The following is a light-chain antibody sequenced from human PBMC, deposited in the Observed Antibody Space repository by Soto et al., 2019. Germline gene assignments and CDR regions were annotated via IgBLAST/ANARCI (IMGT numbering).Light chain of an antibody. Sequence: EIVMTQSPGTLSLSPGESATLSCRASQSISNNLVWYQQKPGQAPRLLIYGASTRATGIPARFSGGGSGAEFTLTISSLQSEDFAFYYCQQYNQWPRTFGQGTKVDIK. CDR2: GAS. CDR1: QSISNN. J-gene: IGKJ1*01. CDR3: QQYNQWPRT. V-gene: IGKV3-15*01.